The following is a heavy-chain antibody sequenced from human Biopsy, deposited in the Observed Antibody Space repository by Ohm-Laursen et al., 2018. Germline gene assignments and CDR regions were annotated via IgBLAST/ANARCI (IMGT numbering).Heavy chain of an antibody. J-gene: IGHJ5*02. Sequence: SETLSLTCSVSGGSVSSNTDYWAWLRQSPGKGLEWIGSIFYTGIIFYNPSLKSRVSISVDTSKNQFSLNLNSVTASDTALYYCARHPTGFWFDPWGQGTLVIVSS. V-gene: IGHV4-39*01. CDR3: ARHPTGFWFDP. CDR2: IFYTGII. CDR1: GGSVSSNTDY.